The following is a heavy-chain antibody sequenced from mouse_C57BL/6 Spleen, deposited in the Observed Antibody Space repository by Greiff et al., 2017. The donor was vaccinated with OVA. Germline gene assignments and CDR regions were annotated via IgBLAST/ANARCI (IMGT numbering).Heavy chain of an antibody. CDR2: INPYNGDT. CDR3: ARKLDGYYDYYAMDY. V-gene: IGHV1-20*01. D-gene: IGHD2-3*01. CDR1: GYSFTGYF. J-gene: IGHJ4*01. Sequence: VQLQQSGPELVKPGDSVKISCKASGYSFTGYFMNWVMQSHGKSLEWIGRINPYNGDTFYNQKFKGKATLTVDKSSSTAHMELRSLTSEDSAVYYCARKLDGYYDYYAMDYWGQGTSVTVSS.